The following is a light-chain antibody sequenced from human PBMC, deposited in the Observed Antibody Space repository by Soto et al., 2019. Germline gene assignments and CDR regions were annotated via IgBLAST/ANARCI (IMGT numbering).Light chain of an antibody. Sequence: IQMTQSPSSLSASVGDRVTITCQASQGIINYLNWYQQKPGKAPKLLIYDASNLETGVPSRFSGSGSGTHFSFTISTLQPEDIATYYCQQYGNLPLTFGGGTKGDI. V-gene: IGKV1-33*01. CDR1: QGIINY. CDR3: QQYGNLPLT. J-gene: IGKJ4*01. CDR2: DAS.